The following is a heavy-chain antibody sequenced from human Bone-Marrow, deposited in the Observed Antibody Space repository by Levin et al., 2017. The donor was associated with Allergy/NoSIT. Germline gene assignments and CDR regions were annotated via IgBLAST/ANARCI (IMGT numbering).Heavy chain of an antibody. D-gene: IGHD6-19*01. CDR2: IWFDESNK. V-gene: IGHV3-33*01. CDR3: VRVGDLATSGWKYWYVDR. Sequence: GGSLRLSCVASGFIFSNSGMHWVRQAPGKGLEWVAVIWFDESNKYYADSVKGRFTVSRDNSKNTMYLQMDSLRAEDTAVYYCVRVGDLATSGWKYWYVDRWGRGTLVTVSS. CDR1: GFIFSNSG. J-gene: IGHJ2*01.